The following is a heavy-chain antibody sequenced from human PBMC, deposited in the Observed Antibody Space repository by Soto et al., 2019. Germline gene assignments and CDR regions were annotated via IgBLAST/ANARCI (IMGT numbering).Heavy chain of an antibody. CDR2: VYYRGRS. Sequence: PWETLSLTCTVSGGSVSNSNYYWGWIRQSPGKGLEWIGSVYYRGRSYSKSSVKSRVTISVDTSKNQFSLNLNSVTASDTAVYFCVSQRTSVLTQAYFDYWGPGALVTVS. J-gene: IGHJ4*02. CDR3: VSQRTSVLTQAYFDY. D-gene: IGHD2-8*01. CDR1: GGSVSNSNYY. V-gene: IGHV4-39*01.